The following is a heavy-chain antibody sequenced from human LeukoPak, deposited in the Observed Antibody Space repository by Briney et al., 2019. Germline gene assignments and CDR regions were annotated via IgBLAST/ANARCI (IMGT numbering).Heavy chain of an antibody. CDR2: ISYDGSNK. CDR3: ARGDTWELTRAEYFQH. D-gene: IGHD1-26*01. J-gene: IGHJ1*01. CDR1: GFTFSSYA. Sequence: GGSLRLSCAASGFTFSSYAMHWVRQAPGKGLEWVAVISYDGSNKYYADSVKGRFTISRDNSKNTLYLQMNSLRAEDTAVYYCARGDTWELTRAEYFQHWGQGTLVTVSS. V-gene: IGHV3-30*04.